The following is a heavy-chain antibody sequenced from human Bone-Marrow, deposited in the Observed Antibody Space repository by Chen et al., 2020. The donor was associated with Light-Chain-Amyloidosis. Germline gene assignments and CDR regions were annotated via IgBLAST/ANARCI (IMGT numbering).Heavy chain of an antibody. V-gene: IGHV3-7*01. CDR1: GFTFSNHL. CDR2: IKQDGSEK. D-gene: IGHD6-19*01. J-gene: IGHJ5*01. CDR3: ARWEYNSGWYWLDS. Sequence: EVQLVESGGGLVQPGGSLRLSCAASGFTFSNHLMSWVRQATGKGLEWLANIKQDGSEKYFVDSVRGRFIISRDNTKTSLYLQMTSLRAEDTAVYYCARWEYNSGWYWLDSWGQGTLVTVSS.